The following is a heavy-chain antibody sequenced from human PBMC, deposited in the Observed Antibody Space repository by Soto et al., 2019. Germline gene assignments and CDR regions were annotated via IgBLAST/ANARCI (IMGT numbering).Heavy chain of an antibody. CDR1: GGSISSYY. D-gene: IGHD4-17*01. J-gene: IGHJ4*02. CDR2: IYYSGST. V-gene: IGHV4-59*01. CDR3: ARVGRGVTTSLIFDY. Sequence: QMQLQESGPGLVKPSETLSLTCTVSGGSISSYYWSWIRQPPGKGLEWIGYIYYSGSTNYNPSLKSRVTISVDTSKTQFSLKLSSVTAADTAVYYCARVGRGVTTSLIFDYWGQGTLVTVSS.